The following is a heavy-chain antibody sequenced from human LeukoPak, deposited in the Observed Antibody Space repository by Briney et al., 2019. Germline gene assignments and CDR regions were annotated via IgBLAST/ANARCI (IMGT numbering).Heavy chain of an antibody. CDR1: GFTFSTYG. CDR3: AKAVRGVITYYYYYYMDV. D-gene: IGHD3-10*01. Sequence: GGSLRLSCAASGFTFSTYGMHWVRQAPGKGLEWVSAISGSGGSTYYADSVKGRFTISRDNSKNTLYLQMNSLRAEDTAVYYCAKAVRGVITYYYYYYMDVWGKGTTVTISS. J-gene: IGHJ6*03. V-gene: IGHV3-23*01. CDR2: ISGSGGST.